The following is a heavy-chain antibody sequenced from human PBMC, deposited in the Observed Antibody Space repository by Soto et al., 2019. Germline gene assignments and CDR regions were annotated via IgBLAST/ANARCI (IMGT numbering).Heavy chain of an antibody. Sequence: ASVKVSCKASGYTFTSYAMHWVRQAPGQGLEWMGWISAYNGNTNYAQKLQGRVTMTTDTSTSTAYMELRSLRSDDTAVYYCATSEGLRYFDWLPRAEYFQHWGQGTLVTVSS. J-gene: IGHJ1*01. V-gene: IGHV1-18*01. CDR2: ISAYNGNT. CDR1: GYTFTSYA. CDR3: ATSEGLRYFDWLPRAEYFQH. D-gene: IGHD3-9*01.